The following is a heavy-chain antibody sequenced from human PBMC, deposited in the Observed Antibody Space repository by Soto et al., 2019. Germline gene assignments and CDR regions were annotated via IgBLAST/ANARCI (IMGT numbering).Heavy chain of an antibody. CDR2: ISAYNGNT. CDR1: GYTFTSYG. Sequence: ASVKVSCKASGYTFTSYGISWVRQAPGQGLEWMGWISAYNGNTKYSQKFQGRVTITRDTSASTAYMELSSLRSEDTAVYYCARGGPYSSGWYNYWGQGTLVTVSS. J-gene: IGHJ4*02. V-gene: IGHV1-18*01. D-gene: IGHD6-19*01. CDR3: ARGGPYSSGWYNY.